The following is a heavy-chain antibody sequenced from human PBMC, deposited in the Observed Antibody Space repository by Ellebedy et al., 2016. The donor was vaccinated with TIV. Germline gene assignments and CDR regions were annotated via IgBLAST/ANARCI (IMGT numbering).Heavy chain of an antibody. D-gene: IGHD4-23*01. V-gene: IGHV3-23*01. Sequence: GESLKISXAASGLTFSVYAMTWVRQAPGKGLEWISTIGGLDTATHYADSVKGRFTISRDNSKDTLYLQMNSLRVEDTAVYYCAGGGGRGTTVVYVFDYWGQGTLVTVSS. CDR2: IGGLDTAT. CDR3: AGGGGRGTTVVYVFDY. J-gene: IGHJ4*02. CDR1: GLTFSVYA.